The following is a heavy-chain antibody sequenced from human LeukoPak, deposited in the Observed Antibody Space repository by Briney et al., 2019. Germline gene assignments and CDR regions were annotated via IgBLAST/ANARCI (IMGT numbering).Heavy chain of an antibody. Sequence: PGGSLRLSCEASGFTFSSYAMNWVRQAPGKGLEWVSSISGSGGSTYYADSVKGRFTISRDKSKNTLYLQMNSLRAEDTAVYYCAKGDYGSGSIYFDYWGQGTLVTVSS. CDR1: GFTFSSYA. J-gene: IGHJ4*02. D-gene: IGHD3-10*01. V-gene: IGHV3-23*01. CDR2: ISGSGGST. CDR3: AKGDYGSGSIYFDY.